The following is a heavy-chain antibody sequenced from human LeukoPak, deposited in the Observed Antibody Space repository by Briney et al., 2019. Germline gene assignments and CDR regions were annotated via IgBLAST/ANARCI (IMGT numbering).Heavy chain of an antibody. D-gene: IGHD4-11*01. CDR1: GFTFSNYA. CDR3: ARGQHRWDYSHNLMSF. V-gene: IGHV3-30*04. CDR2: ISYDGSNK. J-gene: IGHJ3*01. Sequence: QPGGSLRLSCAASGFTFSNYAMHWVRQAPGKGLEWVALISYDGSNKFYADSVKGRFTISRDNSKNTLYLLMNSLRADDTAVYYCARGQHRWDYSHNLMSFWGQGTLVTVSS.